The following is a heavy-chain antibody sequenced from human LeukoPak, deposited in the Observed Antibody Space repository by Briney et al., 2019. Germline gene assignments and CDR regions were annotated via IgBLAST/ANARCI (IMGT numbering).Heavy chain of an antibody. V-gene: IGHV3-23*01. CDR2: SSGRDGST. CDR3: AKLSGDCSSSTGYYPY. D-gene: IGHD2-2*01. CDR1: GFTFSSYA. J-gene: IGHJ4*02. Sequence: GGSLRLSCAVSGFTFSSYAMSWVRQAPGKGLEWVSTSSGRDGSTYYADSVKGRFTISRDSSKNTLYLQVDSLRAEDTAVYYCAKLSGDCSSSTGYYPYWGQGTLVTVSS.